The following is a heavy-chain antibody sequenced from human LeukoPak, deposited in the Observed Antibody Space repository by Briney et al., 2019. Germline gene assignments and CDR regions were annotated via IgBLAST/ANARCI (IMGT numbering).Heavy chain of an antibody. CDR3: ARDFITIFGVVTLTQFDY. CDR1: GFTFSSYA. CDR2: ISYDGSNK. Sequence: PGRSLRLSCAASGFTFSSYAMHWVRQAPGKGLEGVAVISYDGSNKYYADSVKGRFTISRDNSKNTLYLQMNSLRAEDTAVYYCARDFITIFGVVTLTQFDYWGQGTLVTVSS. D-gene: IGHD3-3*01. V-gene: IGHV3-30-3*01. J-gene: IGHJ4*02.